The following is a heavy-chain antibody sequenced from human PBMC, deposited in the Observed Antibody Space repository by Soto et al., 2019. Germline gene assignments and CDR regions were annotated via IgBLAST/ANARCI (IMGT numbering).Heavy chain of an antibody. V-gene: IGHV3-33*01. CDR3: ARGRFGELLRIYYYYGMDV. Sequence: HPGGSLRLSCAASGFTFSSYGMHWVRQAPGKGLEWVAVIWYDGSNKYYADSVKGRFTISRDNSKNTLYLQMNSLRAEDTAVYYCARGRFGELLRIYYYYGMDVWGQGTTVTVSS. D-gene: IGHD3-10*01. CDR2: IWYDGSNK. J-gene: IGHJ6*02. CDR1: GFTFSSYG.